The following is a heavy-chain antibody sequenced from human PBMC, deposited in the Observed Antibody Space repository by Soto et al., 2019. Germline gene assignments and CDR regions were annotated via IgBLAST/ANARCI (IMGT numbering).Heavy chain of an antibody. CDR1: GGSISSSSYY. D-gene: IGHD6-13*01. Sequence: SETLSLTCTVSGGSISSSSYYWGWIRQPPGKGLEWIGSIYYSGSTYYNPSLKSRVTISVDTSKNQFSLKLSSVTAADTAVYYCARQGGSYSSSWNDNWFDPWGQGTLVTVSS. V-gene: IGHV4-39*01. J-gene: IGHJ5*02. CDR2: IYYSGST. CDR3: ARQGGSYSSSWNDNWFDP.